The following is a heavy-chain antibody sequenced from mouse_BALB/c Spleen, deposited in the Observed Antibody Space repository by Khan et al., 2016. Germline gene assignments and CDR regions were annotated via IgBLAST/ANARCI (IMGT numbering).Heavy chain of an antibody. CDR1: GYTFSSYW. Sequence: CGAEVMKPGASVKISRKATGYTFSSYWVERVKPRPGHGLEWIGEILPGGGSTNYNEKFKGKATFTEETSSNTAYMQLSSLTSEASAVTYCARANYRAWFAYWGQGTLVTVSA. D-gene: IGHD2-14*01. V-gene: IGHV1-9*01. CDR2: ILPGGGST. J-gene: IGHJ3*01. CDR3: ARANYRAWFAY.